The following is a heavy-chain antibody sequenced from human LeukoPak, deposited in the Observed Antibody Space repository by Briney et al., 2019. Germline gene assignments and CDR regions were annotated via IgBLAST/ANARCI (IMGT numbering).Heavy chain of an antibody. CDR1: GGSISSSSYY. D-gene: IGHD1-1*01. V-gene: IGHV3-11*01. CDR3: ARARTGSGY. J-gene: IGHJ4*02. Sequence: LSLTCTVSGGSISSSSYYWGWIRQAPGKGLEWVSYISSSGSTIYYADSVKGRFTISRDNAKNSLYLQMNSLRAEDTAVYYCARARTGSGYWGQGTLVTVSS. CDR2: ISSSGSTI.